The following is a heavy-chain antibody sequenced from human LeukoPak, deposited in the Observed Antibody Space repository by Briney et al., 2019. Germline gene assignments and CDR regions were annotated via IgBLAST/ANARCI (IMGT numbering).Heavy chain of an antibody. CDR1: GDSISSDY. V-gene: IGHV4-59*01. Sequence: PSETLSLTCNVSGDSISSDYWSWIRQPPGKGLEWIGHIYYSGSTNYNPSLKSRVTILVDASKNHFSLKVSSVTAADTAVYYCARDRYGSGSIDYWGQGTLVTVSS. CDR3: ARDRYGSGSIDY. CDR2: IYYSGST. J-gene: IGHJ4*02. D-gene: IGHD3-10*01.